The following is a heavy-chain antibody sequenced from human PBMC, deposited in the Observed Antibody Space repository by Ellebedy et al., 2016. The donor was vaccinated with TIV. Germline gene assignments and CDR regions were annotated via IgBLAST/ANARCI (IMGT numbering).Heavy chain of an antibody. CDR1: GDSISSNSVA. J-gene: IGHJ4*02. V-gene: IGHV6-1*01. Sequence: SQTLSLTCAISGDSISSNSVAWNWIRQSPSRGLEWLGRTYFRSKWYYDYAESVKSRIIINPDTSKNQFSLQLNSVTPEDTAMYYCAAGYNLVDYWGQGTLVTVSS. CDR3: AAGYNLVDY. CDR2: TYFRSKWYY. D-gene: IGHD5-18*01.